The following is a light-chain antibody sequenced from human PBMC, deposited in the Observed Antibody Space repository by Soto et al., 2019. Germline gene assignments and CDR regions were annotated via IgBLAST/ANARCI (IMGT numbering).Light chain of an antibody. CDR3: GTWDYSLTAVV. CDR1: HSNIGNNF. V-gene: IGLV1-51*01. J-gene: IGLJ3*02. CDR2: DNN. Sequence: QSILTQPPSVSAAPGQTVTISCSGSHSNIGNNFVSWYQFVPGAALQLLIYDNNKRPSGIPDRFSGSKSGTSATLGITGLQTGDEADYYCGTWDYSLTAVVFGGGTKLTVL.